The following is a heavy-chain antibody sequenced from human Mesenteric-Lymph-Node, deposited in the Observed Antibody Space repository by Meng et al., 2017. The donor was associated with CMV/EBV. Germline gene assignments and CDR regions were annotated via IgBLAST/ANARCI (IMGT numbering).Heavy chain of an antibody. CDR1: GGTFSSYT. Sequence: SVKVSCKASGGTFSSYTISWVRQAPGQGLEWMGRIIPILGIASYAQKFQGRVTITADKSTSTAYMELSSLRSEDTAVYYCARSSPYSSSSPYYYYYGMDVWGQGTTVTVSS. CDR3: ARSSPYSSSSPYYYYYGMDV. J-gene: IGHJ6*02. D-gene: IGHD6-6*01. V-gene: IGHV1-69*02. CDR2: IIPILGIA.